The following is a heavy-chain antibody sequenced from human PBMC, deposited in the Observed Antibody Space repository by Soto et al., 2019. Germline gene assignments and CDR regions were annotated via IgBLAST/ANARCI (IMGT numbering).Heavy chain of an antibody. J-gene: IGHJ4*02. CDR2: IYYSGST. CDR3: AKNWNWGSLVH. CDR1: GGSIGSYY. D-gene: IGHD7-27*01. Sequence: SETLSLTCTVSGGSIGSYYWSWIRQPPGKGLEWIGYIYYSGSTNYNPSLKSRVTISVDTSKNQFSLKLNSVTAADTAVYYCAKNWNWGSLVHWGQGTLVTVSS. V-gene: IGHV4-59*08.